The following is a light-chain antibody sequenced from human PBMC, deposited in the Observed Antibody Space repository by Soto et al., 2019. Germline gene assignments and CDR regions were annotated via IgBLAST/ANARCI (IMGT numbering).Light chain of an antibody. Sequence: EIVLTQSPATLSLSPGERATLSCRASQSVSSYLAWYQQKPGQAHRLLIYDASNRATGIPARFSGSGSGTDITLTISSLEPEDFAVYYCQQRSNWPPSITFGHGTRLEI. V-gene: IGKV3-11*01. CDR3: QQRSNWPPSIT. CDR1: QSVSSY. J-gene: IGKJ5*01. CDR2: DAS.